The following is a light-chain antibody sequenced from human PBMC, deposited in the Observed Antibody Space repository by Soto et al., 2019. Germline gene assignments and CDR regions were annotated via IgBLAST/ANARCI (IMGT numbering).Light chain of an antibody. CDR1: RRDIGDSNF. V-gene: IGLV2-14*01. CDR3: ASVRSGTIIV. CDR2: EVN. Sequence: VLPQPSSVSGSPGQSVAISCTGPRRDIGDSNFISLYQHSPGKAPRLLIYEVNNRPSGVSKRFSGSKAGKTASLTISGLLDDDESDYFCASVRSGTIIVFCSGTKVTVL. J-gene: IGLJ1*01.